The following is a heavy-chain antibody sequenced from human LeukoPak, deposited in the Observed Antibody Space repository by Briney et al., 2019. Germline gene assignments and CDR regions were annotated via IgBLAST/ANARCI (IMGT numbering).Heavy chain of an antibody. CDR3: ARSDPGFWSGYYFDY. CDR1: GYSISSGYY. Sequence: PSETLSLTCTVSGYSISSGYYWGWIRQPPGKGLEWIGSIYHSGSTYYNPSLKSRVTISVDTSKNQFSLKLSSVTAADTAVYYCARSDPGFWSGYYFDYWGQGTLVTVSS. V-gene: IGHV4-38-2*02. CDR2: IYHSGST. J-gene: IGHJ4*02. D-gene: IGHD3-3*01.